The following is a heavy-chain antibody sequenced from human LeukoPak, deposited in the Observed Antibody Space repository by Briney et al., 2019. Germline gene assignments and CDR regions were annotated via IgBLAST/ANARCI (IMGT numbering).Heavy chain of an antibody. CDR1: GXSISSYY. D-gene: IGHD4-17*01. CDR2: VFYSGDT. J-gene: IGHJ4*02. CDR3: AREVRDGDFGDHFGY. V-gene: IGHV4-59*13. Sequence: SETLSLTCTVSGXSISSYYWSWIRQPPGKGLEWIGYVFYSGDTKYNPSLKSRVTISVDTSKNQFSVKVNSVTAADTAVYYCAREVRDGDFGDHFGYWGQGTLVTVSS.